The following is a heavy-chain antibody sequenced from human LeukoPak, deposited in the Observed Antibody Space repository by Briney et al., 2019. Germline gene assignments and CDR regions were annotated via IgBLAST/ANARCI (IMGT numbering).Heavy chain of an antibody. CDR2: ISGSGGST. CDR3: AKDSDYYDSSGYWSWDYFDY. CDR1: GFTFSSYA. Sequence: GGSLRLSCAASGFTFSSYAMSWVRQAPGKGLEWVSAISGSGGSTYYADSVKGRFTISRDNSKNTLYLQMNSLRAEDTAVYYCAKDSDYYDSSGYWSWDYFDYWGQGILVTVSS. D-gene: IGHD3-22*01. J-gene: IGHJ4*02. V-gene: IGHV3-23*01.